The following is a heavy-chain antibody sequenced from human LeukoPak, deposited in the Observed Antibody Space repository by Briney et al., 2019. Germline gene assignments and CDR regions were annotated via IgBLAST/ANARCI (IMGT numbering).Heavy chain of an antibody. Sequence: ASVKVSRKVSGYTLTELSMHWVRQAPGKGLEWMGGFDPEDGETIYAQKFQGRVTMTEDTPTDTAYMELSSLRSEDTAVYYCATIAGTAGNWFDPWGQGTLVTVSS. V-gene: IGHV1-24*01. CDR1: GYTLTELS. CDR2: FDPEDGET. D-gene: IGHD6-13*01. CDR3: ATIAGTAGNWFDP. J-gene: IGHJ5*02.